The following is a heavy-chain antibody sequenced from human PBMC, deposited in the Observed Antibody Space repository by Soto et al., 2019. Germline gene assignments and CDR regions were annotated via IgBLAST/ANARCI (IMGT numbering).Heavy chain of an antibody. CDR1: GYSFTSYW. CDR2: IDPSDSYT. D-gene: IGHD2-2*01. J-gene: IGHJ5*02. CDR3: ARHGDIVVVPAALWRSWFDP. Sequence: GESLKISCKGSGYSFTSYWISWVRQMPGKGLEWMGRIDPSDSYTNYSPSFQGHVTISADKSISTAYLQWSSLKASDTAMYYCARHGDIVVVPAALWRSWFDPRGQGTLVTVSS. V-gene: IGHV5-10-1*01.